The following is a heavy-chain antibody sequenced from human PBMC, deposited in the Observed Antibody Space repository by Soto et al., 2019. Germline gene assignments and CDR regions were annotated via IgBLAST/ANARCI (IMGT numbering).Heavy chain of an antibody. J-gene: IGHJ3*02. CDR2: IYSGGST. D-gene: IGHD4-17*01. V-gene: IGHV3-66*01. CDR1: GFTVSSNY. Sequence: GGSLRLFCAASGFTVSSNYMSWVRQAPGKGLEWVSVIYSGGSTYYADSVKGRFTISRDNSKNTLYLQMNSLRAEDTAVYYCARYDYGNYGGAFDIWGQGTVVTVSS. CDR3: ARYDYGNYGGAFDI.